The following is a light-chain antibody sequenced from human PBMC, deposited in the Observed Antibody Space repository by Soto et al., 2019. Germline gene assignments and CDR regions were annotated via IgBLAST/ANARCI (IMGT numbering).Light chain of an antibody. CDR2: EVT. CDR1: TSDVGGFDL. J-gene: IGLJ1*01. CDR3: CSYAGPDTYV. Sequence: QSVLTQPASVSGSPGQSITISCTVSTSDVGGFDLVSWYQQHPGKAPKLMIYEVTKRPSGVSDRFSGSKSGNTASLTISGLQAEDEADYYCCSYAGPDTYVFGTGTKVTVL. V-gene: IGLV2-23*02.